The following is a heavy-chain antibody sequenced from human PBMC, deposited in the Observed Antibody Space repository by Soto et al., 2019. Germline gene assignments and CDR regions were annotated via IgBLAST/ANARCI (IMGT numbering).Heavy chain of an antibody. V-gene: IGHV4-30-2*01. D-gene: IGHD3-9*01. J-gene: IGHJ3*02. CDR1: GCSITSGRSS. Sequence: SDTLSLTSPLSGCSITSGRSSTSWTRQPPGKGLEWIGYIYHSGSTYYNPSLKSRVTISVDRSKNQFSLKLSSVTAADTAVYYCARGVGAGYPLSAFDIWGQGT. CDR2: IYHSGST. CDR3: ARGVGAGYPLSAFDI.